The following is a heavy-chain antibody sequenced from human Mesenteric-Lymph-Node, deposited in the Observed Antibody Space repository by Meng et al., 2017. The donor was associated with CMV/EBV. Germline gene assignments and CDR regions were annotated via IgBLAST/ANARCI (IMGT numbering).Heavy chain of an antibody. CDR2: IKQDGSEK. V-gene: IGHV3-7*03. CDR1: GFTFSSYW. Sequence: GGSLRLSCAASGFTFSSYWMSWVRQAPGKGLEWVANIKQDGSEKYYVDSVKGRFTISRDNAKNSLYLQMNSLRAEDTALYHCARDRQLLHLDYGMDVWGQGTTVTVSS. CDR3: ARDRQLLHLDYGMDV. J-gene: IGHJ6*02. D-gene: IGHD2-2*01.